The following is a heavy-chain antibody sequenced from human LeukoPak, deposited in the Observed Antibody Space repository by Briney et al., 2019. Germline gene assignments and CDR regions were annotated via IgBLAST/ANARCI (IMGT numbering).Heavy chain of an antibody. CDR1: GFTFDKYG. Sequence: GGSLRLSCATSGFTFDKYGVSWVRQAPGKGPEWVAHINMDASKVYYVESVKGRFTISRDRSNNSVFLQMSILRAEDTAVYYCARDSMAGVPWYYGMDVWGQGTTVSVSS. CDR2: INMDASKV. D-gene: IGHD6-19*01. V-gene: IGHV3-7*01. J-gene: IGHJ6*02. CDR3: ARDSMAGVPWYYGMDV.